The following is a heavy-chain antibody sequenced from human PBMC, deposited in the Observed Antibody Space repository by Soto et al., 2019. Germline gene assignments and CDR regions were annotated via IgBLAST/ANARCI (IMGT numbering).Heavy chain of an antibody. CDR1: GYTFTSYD. Sequence: QVQLVQCGAEVKKPGASVKVSCKASGYTFTSYDINWVRQATGQGLEWMGCMNPNSVNTGYAKKFQGRVTVTRNTSLSTAYMELSSLRSEDTAVYYCARGGSGGRGFDHWGQGTLVTVSS. CDR2: MNPNSVNT. J-gene: IGHJ5*02. V-gene: IGHV1-8*01. D-gene: IGHD2-15*01. CDR3: ARGGSGGRGFDH.